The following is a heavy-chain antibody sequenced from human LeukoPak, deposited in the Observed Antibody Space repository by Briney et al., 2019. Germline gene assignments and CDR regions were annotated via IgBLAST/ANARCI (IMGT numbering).Heavy chain of an antibody. V-gene: IGHV3-21*01. CDR1: GFTVSRYS. J-gene: IGHJ4*02. CDR3: ASSVIKGRGVIRTPQYSFDY. CDR2: ISSSSSYI. D-gene: IGHD3-10*01. Sequence: PGGSLRLACVASGFTVSRYSVNWVRPPPGKGLEWVSSISSSSSYIYSADSVTGRVTISRDNATNSLYLQMNSLSAEDTAVYYCASSVIKGRGVIRTPQYSFDYWGQGTLVTVSS.